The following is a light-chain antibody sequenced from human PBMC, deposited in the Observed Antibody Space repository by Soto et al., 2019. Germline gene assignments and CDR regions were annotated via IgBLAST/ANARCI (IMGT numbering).Light chain of an antibody. CDR2: EVN. Sequence: QPVLTQPPSASGSPGQSVAISCTGTSSDVGGYNYVSWYQQHPGKAPKLMIYEVNKRPSGVPDRFSGSKSGNTASLTVSGHQAEDEADYYCSSYAGSSNVFGTGTKLTVL. J-gene: IGLJ1*01. CDR1: SSDVGGYNY. CDR3: SSYAGSSNV. V-gene: IGLV2-8*01.